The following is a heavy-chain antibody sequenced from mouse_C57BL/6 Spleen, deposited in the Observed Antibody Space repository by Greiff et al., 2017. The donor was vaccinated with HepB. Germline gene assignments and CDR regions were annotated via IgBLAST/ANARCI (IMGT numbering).Heavy chain of an antibody. D-gene: IGHD1-1*01. Sequence: QVQLQQSGPELVKPGASGKISCKASGYAFSSSWMNWVKQRPGKGLEWIGRIYPGDGDTNYNGKFKGKATLTADKSSSTAYLQLSSLTSEDSAVYFCARCAYGSSYYFDYWGQGTTLTVSS. V-gene: IGHV1-82*01. CDR2: IYPGDGDT. CDR3: ARCAYGSSYYFDY. J-gene: IGHJ2*01. CDR1: GYAFSSSW.